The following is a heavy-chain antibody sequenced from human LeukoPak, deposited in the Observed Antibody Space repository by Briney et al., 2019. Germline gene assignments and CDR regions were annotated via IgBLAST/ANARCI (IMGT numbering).Heavy chain of an antibody. CDR1: GGSFSGYY. V-gene: IGHV4-34*01. Sequence: SETLSLTCAVYGGSFSGYYWSWIRQPPGKGLEWIGEINHSGSTNYNPSLKSRVTISVDTSKNQFSLKLSSVTAADTAVYYCASGVGATRDYWGQGTLVTASS. CDR2: INHSGST. CDR3: ASGVGATRDY. D-gene: IGHD1-26*01. J-gene: IGHJ4*02.